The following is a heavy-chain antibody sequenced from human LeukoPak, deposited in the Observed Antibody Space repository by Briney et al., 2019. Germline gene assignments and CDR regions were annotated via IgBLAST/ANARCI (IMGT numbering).Heavy chain of an antibody. V-gene: IGHV3-7*01. CDR2: IKQDGSEK. D-gene: IGHD2-2*01. CDR3: AREGVGGTSHSDY. J-gene: IGHJ4*02. Sequence: GGSLRLSCAASGFTFSSYWMSWVRQAPGKGLEWVANIKQDGSEKYYVDSVKGRFTISRDNAKNSLYLQMNSLRAEDTAVYYCAREGVGGTSHSDYWGQGTLVTVSS. CDR1: GFTFSSYW.